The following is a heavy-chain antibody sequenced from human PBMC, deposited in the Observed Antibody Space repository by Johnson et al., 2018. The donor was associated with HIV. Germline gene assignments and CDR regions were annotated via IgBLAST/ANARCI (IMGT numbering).Heavy chain of an antibody. CDR3: AKAPSMGADGLDI. CDR2: ISYVGTNE. D-gene: IGHD3-16*01. J-gene: IGHJ3*02. CDR1: GFTFSNAW. V-gene: IGHV3-30*18. Sequence: QVQLVESGGDLVKPGGSLRLSCAASGFTFSNAWMNWVRQAPGKGLEWVAVISYVGTNEYYADSVKGRFTISRDNSKNTLYLQMNSLRPADMGLYYCAKAPSMGADGLDIWGQGTMGTVSS.